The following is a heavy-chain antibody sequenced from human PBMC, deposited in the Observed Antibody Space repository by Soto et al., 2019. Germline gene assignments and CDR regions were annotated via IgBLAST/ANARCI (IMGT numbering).Heavy chain of an antibody. J-gene: IGHJ5*02. CDR1: GYSISSGYY. D-gene: IGHD5-12*01. CDR2: VYHSGST. V-gene: IGHV4-38-2*02. CDR3: ARDTSGYYWFDP. Sequence: SETLSLTCTVSGYSISSGYYWTWIRQPPGKGLEWIGSVYHSGSTFYNPSLRSRVTISLDTSKNQFSLKLSSVTASDTAVYYCARDTSGYYWFDPWGPGTLVTVSS.